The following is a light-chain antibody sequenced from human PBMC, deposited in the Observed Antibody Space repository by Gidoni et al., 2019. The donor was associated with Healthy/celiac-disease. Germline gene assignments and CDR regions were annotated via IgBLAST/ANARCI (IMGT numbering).Light chain of an antibody. J-gene: IGKJ2*04. CDR3: QQYDNLCS. Sequence: DIQMTQSPSSLSASVGDRVTITCQASQDISNYLNWYQQKPGKAPKLLIYDASNLETGVPSRFSGSGSGTDFTFTISSLRPEDIATYYCQQYDNLCSFGQGTKLEIK. CDR1: QDISNY. CDR2: DAS. V-gene: IGKV1-33*01.